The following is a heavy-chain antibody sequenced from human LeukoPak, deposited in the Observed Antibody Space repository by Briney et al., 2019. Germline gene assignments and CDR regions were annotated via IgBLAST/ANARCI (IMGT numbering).Heavy chain of an antibody. Sequence: PGGSLRLSCAASGFTFSSYGMNWVRQAPGKGLEWVSAISGSGGSTYYADSVKGRFTISRDNSKNTLYLQMNSLGAEDTAVYYCAKVWRDTSGPSAFFDYWGQGTLVTVSS. CDR1: GFTFSSYG. D-gene: IGHD5-18*01. J-gene: IGHJ4*02. CDR3: AKVWRDTSGPSAFFDY. V-gene: IGHV3-23*01. CDR2: ISGSGGST.